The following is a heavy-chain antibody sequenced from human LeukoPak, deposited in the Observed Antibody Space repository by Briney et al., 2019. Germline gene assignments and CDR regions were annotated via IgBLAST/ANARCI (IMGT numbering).Heavy chain of an antibody. D-gene: IGHD4-17*01. J-gene: IGHJ5*02. CDR1: GFTFSSYA. V-gene: IGHV3-30-3*01. CDR3: ARPETTGPSNWFDP. CDR2: ISYDGSEK. Sequence: PGGSLRLSCAASGFTFSSYAMHWVRQAPGKGLEWVALISYDGSEKYYADSVKGRFTISRDNSKNTLYLQMNSLRPEDSAVYYCARPETTGPSNWFDPWGQGTLVTVSS.